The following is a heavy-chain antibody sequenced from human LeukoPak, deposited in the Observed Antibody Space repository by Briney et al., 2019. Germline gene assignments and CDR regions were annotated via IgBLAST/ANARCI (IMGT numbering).Heavy chain of an antibody. CDR3: ARDKAPRYIYGLGL. CDR2: IEPYNGDT. J-gene: IGHJ4*02. Sequence: ASLKISCRSSGYTFITYGINWVRQAPGQGLERMGWIEPYNGDTDYAQKVQGRVTMTKDTSTSTAYMELRSLRSDDTAVYYCARDKAPRYIYGLGLWGQGTLVTVSS. CDR1: GYTFITYG. D-gene: IGHD5-18*01. V-gene: IGHV1-18*01.